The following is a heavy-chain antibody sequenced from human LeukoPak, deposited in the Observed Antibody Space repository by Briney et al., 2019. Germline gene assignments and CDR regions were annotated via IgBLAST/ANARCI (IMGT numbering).Heavy chain of an antibody. Sequence: GGSLRLSCAASGFTFSSYDIHWVRQAPGKGLEWVALIWYDGSNKNYADSVKGRFTISRDNSKNTLFLQMNSLRAEDTAVYYCAREASDAFDIWGQGTMVTVSS. V-gene: IGHV3-33*01. CDR3: AREASDAFDI. CDR2: IWYDGSNK. CDR1: GFTFSSYD. J-gene: IGHJ3*02.